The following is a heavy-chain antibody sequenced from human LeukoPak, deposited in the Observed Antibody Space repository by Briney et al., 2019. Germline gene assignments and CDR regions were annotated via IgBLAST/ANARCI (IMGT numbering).Heavy chain of an antibody. CDR1: AFSFSDYN. CDR2: ITSSGSYI. J-gene: IGHJ6*03. D-gene: IGHD1-26*01. V-gene: IGHV3-21*01. CDR3: ARDPYSGTYSDYYYYYMDV. Sequence: PGGSLRLSCAASAFSFSDYNMNWVRQAPGQGLEWVSSITSSGSYIYYADSVKGRFTIPRDNAKNSLYLQLNSLRAEDTAVYYCARDPYSGTYSDYYYYYMDVWGKGTTVTISS.